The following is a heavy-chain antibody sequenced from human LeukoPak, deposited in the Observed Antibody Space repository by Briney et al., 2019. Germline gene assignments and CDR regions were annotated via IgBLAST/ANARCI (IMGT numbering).Heavy chain of an antibody. V-gene: IGHV4-59*08. CDR3: ARGVEMATIGNYYYYMDV. D-gene: IGHD5-24*01. CDR1: GGSMRSYY. Sequence: PWDCLSLTCTVSGGSMRSYYWNWIRQPPGKGLEWIGYFYYSGSTNYNPSLKSRVTISVDTSKKQFSLKLSSGTAADTAVYYCARGVEMATIGNYYYYMDVWGKGTTVT. J-gene: IGHJ6*03. CDR2: FYYSGST.